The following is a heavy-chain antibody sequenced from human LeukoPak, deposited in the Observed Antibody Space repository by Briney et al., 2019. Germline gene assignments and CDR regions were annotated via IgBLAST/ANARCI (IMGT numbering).Heavy chain of an antibody. Sequence: SQTLSLTCTVSGGSISSGDYYWSWIRQPPGKGLEWIGYIYYSGSTYYNPSLKSRVTISVDTSKNQFSLKLSSVTAADTAVYYCARERPLESSGWVFDYWGQGTLVTVSS. CDR2: IYYSGST. CDR3: ARERPLESSGWVFDY. V-gene: IGHV4-30-4*01. D-gene: IGHD6-25*01. J-gene: IGHJ4*02. CDR1: GGSISSGDYY.